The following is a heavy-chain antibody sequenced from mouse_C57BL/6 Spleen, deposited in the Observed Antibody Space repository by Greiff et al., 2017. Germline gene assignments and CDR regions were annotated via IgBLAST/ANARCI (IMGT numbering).Heavy chain of an antibody. J-gene: IGHJ3*01. V-gene: IGHV5-4*01. CDR2: LSDGGSYT. CDR1: GFTFSSYA. Sequence: EVKLMESGGGLAKPGGSLKLSCAASGFTFSSYALSWVRQTPGKRLEWVATLSDGGSYTYYPDHVKGRFTISRDNAKNNRYLHMSHLKSEDTTRYYCARDWGLDYGSSYGGFAYWGQGTLVTVSA. D-gene: IGHD1-1*01. CDR3: ARDWGLDYGSSYGGFAY.